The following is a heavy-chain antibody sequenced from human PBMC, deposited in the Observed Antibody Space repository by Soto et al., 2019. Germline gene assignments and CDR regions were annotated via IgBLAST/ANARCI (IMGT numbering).Heavy chain of an antibody. V-gene: IGHV1-3*01. CDR1: GYIFMIYA. CDR2: VNGGDGNT. Sequence: QVQLVQSGAEVKKPGASVKVSCKASGYIFMIYAIHWVRQAPVQRPEWMGWVNGGDGNTRYSQKFQDRVTITRDTSATTAYMEVSRLISEDTAIYYCARGGSGTYPFDYWGQGTPVTISS. J-gene: IGHJ4*02. CDR3: ARGGSGTYPFDY. D-gene: IGHD3-10*01.